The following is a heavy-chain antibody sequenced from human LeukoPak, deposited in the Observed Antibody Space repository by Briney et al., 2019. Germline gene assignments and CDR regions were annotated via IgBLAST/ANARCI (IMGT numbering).Heavy chain of an antibody. V-gene: IGHV1-2*02. Sequence: ASVKVSCKASGYTFTGYYMHWVRQAPGQGLEWMGWINPNSGGTNYAQKFQGRVTMTRDTSISTAYMELSRLRSGDTAVYYCARARLKWLQLGDYWGQGTLVTVSS. J-gene: IGHJ4*02. CDR3: ARARLKWLQLGDY. D-gene: IGHD5-24*01. CDR1: GYTFTGYY. CDR2: INPNSGGT.